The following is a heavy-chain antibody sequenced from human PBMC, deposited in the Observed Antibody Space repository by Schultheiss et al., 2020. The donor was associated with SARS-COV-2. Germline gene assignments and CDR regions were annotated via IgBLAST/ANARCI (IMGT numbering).Heavy chain of an antibody. CDR3: ARIPNYYDSSGPYYFDY. D-gene: IGHD3-22*01. J-gene: IGHJ4*02. V-gene: IGHV2-5*02. Sequence: SGPTLVKPTQTLTLTCTFSGFSLSTSGMCVSWIRQPPGKALEWLALIYWDDDKRYSPSLKSRLTITKDTSKNQVVLTMTNMDPVDTATYYCARIPNYYDSSGPYYFDYWGQGTLVTVSS. CDR1: GFSLSTSGMC. CDR2: IYWDDDK.